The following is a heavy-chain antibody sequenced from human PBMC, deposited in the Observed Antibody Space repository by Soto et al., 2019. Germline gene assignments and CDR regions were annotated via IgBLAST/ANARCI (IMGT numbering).Heavy chain of an antibody. V-gene: IGHV1-2*02. CDR1: GYTFTGYY. D-gene: IGHD3-22*01. J-gene: IGHJ4*02. CDR3: AREYYYDSSGYPPPASVDY. Sequence: ASVKVSCKASGYTFTGYYMHWVRQAPGQGLEWMGWINPNSGGTNYAQKFQGRVTMTRDTSISTAYMELSRLRSDDTAVYYCAREYYYDSSGYPPPASVDYWGQGTLVTVPS. CDR2: INPNSGGT.